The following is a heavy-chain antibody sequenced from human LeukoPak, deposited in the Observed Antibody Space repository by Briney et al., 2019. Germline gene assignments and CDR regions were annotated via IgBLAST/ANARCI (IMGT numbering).Heavy chain of an antibody. D-gene: IGHD4-17*01. CDR3: ARGRYGDPY. Sequence: ASETLSLTCAVYGGSFSGYYWSWIRQPPGKGLEWIGEINHSGSTNYNPSLKSRVTISVDTSKNQFSLKLSSVTAADTAVYYCARGRYGDPYWGQGTLVTVSS. CDR2: INHSGST. V-gene: IGHV4-34*01. J-gene: IGHJ4*02. CDR1: GGSFSGYY.